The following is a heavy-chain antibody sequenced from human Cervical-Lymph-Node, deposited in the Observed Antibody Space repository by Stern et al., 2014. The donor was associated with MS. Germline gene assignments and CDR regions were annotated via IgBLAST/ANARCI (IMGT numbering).Heavy chain of an antibody. J-gene: IGHJ6*02. V-gene: IGHV1-2*02. CDR1: GFTFTNYY. CDR2: ISLKNGAT. CDR3: AENMDV. Sequence: QDQLVQSGAEVKKPGASGQVSCKPSGFTFTNYYIHWPRQAPGQRPEWMGRISLKNGATNYAPKFRGRVTMTRDTSVSLVSLEVTRLRFDDTAIYYCAENMDVWGQGTTVTVSS.